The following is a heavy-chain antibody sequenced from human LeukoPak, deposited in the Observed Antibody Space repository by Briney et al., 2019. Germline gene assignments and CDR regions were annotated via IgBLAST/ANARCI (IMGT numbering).Heavy chain of an antibody. CDR1: GFIFRGYA. V-gene: IGHV3-30*04. D-gene: IGHD3-10*01. J-gene: IGHJ4*02. CDR2: TSFDGGKS. Sequence: GGSLRLACAASGFIFRGYAMNWVRQAPGKGLEWVAGTSFDGGKSYYIDSVKGRFTISRDNSKNTLYLQMNSLRADDTAVYYCASALTLLQGVPNLDFWGQGTLVCVSS. CDR3: ASALTLLQGVPNLDF.